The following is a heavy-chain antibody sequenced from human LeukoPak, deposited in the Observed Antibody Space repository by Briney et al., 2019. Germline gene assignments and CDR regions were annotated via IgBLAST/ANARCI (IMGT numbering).Heavy chain of an antibody. V-gene: IGHV1-18*01. CDR1: GSRFTSYG. CDR3: ARGRLQSSDY. Sequence: APVTLSCTASGSRFTSYGISWVREAPGQGLEWMGWITAYNGNTNYAQKLQGRVTMTTDTATSTAYMELRSLRAEDTAVYYCARGRLQSSDYWGQGTLVTVSS. J-gene: IGHJ4*02. D-gene: IGHD5-24*01. CDR2: ITAYNGNT.